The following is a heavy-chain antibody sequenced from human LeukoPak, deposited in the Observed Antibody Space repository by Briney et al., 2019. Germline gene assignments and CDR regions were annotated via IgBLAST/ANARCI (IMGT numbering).Heavy chain of an antibody. CDR3: ARGVTMVRGVSSSRCCYYYMDV. CDR2: IYYSGST. Sequence: SETLSLTCTVSDYSITSGYYWGWIRQPPGKGLEWIGSIYYSGSTYYNPSLKSRVTISVDTSKNQFSLKLSSVTAADTAVYYCARGVTMVRGVSSSRCCYYYMDVWGKGTTVTVSS. CDR1: DYSITSGYY. V-gene: IGHV4-38-2*02. D-gene: IGHD3-10*01. J-gene: IGHJ6*03.